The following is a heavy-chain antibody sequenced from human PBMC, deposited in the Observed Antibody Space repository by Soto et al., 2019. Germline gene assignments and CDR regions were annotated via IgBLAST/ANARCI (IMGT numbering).Heavy chain of an antibody. CDR2: IRSKANSYAT. J-gene: IGHJ4*02. CDR3: ARGVYDFWSGHPKGLDY. CDR1: GFTFSGSA. V-gene: IGHV3-73*01. D-gene: IGHD3-3*01. Sequence: GGSLRLSCAASGFTFSGSAMHRVRQASGKGLEWVGRIRSKANSYATAYAVSVKGRFTISRDDSRNTAYLQMNSLKTEDTAVYYCARGVYDFWSGHPKGLDYWGQGTVVTVSS.